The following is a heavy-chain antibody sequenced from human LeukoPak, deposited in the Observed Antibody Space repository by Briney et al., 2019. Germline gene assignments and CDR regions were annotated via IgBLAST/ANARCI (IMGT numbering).Heavy chain of an antibody. J-gene: IGHJ6*02. CDR3: ARVPLTTSYYYGMDV. D-gene: IGHD4-17*01. CDR1: GFTFSSYW. V-gene: IGHV3-74*01. Sequence: PGGSLRLSCAASGFTFSSYWMHWVRQAPGKGLVWVSRINSDGSSTSYADSVKGRFTISRDNAKNTLYLQMNSLRAEDTAVYYCARVPLTTSYYYGMDVWGQGTTVTVSS. CDR2: INSDGSST.